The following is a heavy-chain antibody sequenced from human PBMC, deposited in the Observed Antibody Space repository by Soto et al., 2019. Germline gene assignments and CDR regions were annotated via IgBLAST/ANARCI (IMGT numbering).Heavy chain of an antibody. CDR1: GDSIRGGASF. J-gene: IGHJ5*02. D-gene: IGHD2-2*01. Sequence: TLSPTSTPPGDSIRGGASFWSWTRQPPGKGLEWIANVYYSGSSYYNPSLKSRLTISVDTTKNQFSLQLKSITAADTAVYYCAKLSCTSSTCYFPGWFDPWGQGTLVTVSS. CDR2: VYYSGSS. V-gene: IGHV4-31*03. CDR3: AKLSCTSSTCYFPGWFDP.